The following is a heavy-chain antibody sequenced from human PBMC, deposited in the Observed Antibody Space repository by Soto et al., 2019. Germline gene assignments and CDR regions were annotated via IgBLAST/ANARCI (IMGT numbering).Heavy chain of an antibody. CDR2: IGSTSSTI. Sequence: EVQLVESGGGLVQPGGSLRLSCAASGFTFYSYSMNWVRQAPGKGLEWLSYIGSTSSTIYYADSVKGRFTISRDNAKNSLYLQMNSLRDEDTAVYYCATTVATPYTLYYYAMGVWGQGTTVTVSS. CDR1: GFTFYSYS. CDR3: ATTVATPYTLYYYAMGV. D-gene: IGHD5-12*01. J-gene: IGHJ6*02. V-gene: IGHV3-48*02.